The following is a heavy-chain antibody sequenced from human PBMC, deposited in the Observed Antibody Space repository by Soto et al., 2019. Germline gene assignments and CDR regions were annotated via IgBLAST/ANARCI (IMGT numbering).Heavy chain of an antibody. CDR2: IHPSGGST. J-gene: IGHJ5*02. Sequence: QVQLMQSGAEVKKPGASVKVSCKASGYTFTNYYIHWVRQAPGQGLEWMGIIHPSGGSTTYAQKFQGRVTMTRDTSTSTVYMELSSLRSDDTAVYYCARESGSKFDPWGQGTLVTVSS. CDR1: GYTFTNYY. V-gene: IGHV1-46*01. D-gene: IGHD3-3*01. CDR3: ARESGSKFDP.